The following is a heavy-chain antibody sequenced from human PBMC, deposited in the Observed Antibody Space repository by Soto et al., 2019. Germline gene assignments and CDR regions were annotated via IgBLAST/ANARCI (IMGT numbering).Heavy chain of an antibody. V-gene: IGHV3-13*01. CDR3: ARGWLATGGSLSYMDV. J-gene: IGHJ6*03. D-gene: IGHD6-13*01. CDR2: IGTAGDT. Sequence: GGSLRLSCAAPGFTFSSYDMHWVRQATGKGLEWVSAIGTAGDTYYPGSVKGRFTISRENAKNSLYLQMNSLRAGDTALYYCARGWLATGGSLSYMDVWGKGTTVTVSS. CDR1: GFTFSSYD.